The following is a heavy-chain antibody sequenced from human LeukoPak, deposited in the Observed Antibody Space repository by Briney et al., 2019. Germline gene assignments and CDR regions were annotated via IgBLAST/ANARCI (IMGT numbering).Heavy chain of an antibody. CDR2: INWDGYST. V-gene: IGHV3-20*03. CDR1: GFIIDDFG. J-gene: IGHJ4*02. D-gene: IGHD2-8*01. CDR3: VRDLRTDDAFDS. Sequence: GGSLRLSFAASGFIIDDFGMTWVRQGPGKGLEWVSGINWDGYSTGYADSVRGRFTISRDNAKSTLYLQMNSLRPEDTALYYCVRDLRTDDAFDSWGQGTLVTVSS.